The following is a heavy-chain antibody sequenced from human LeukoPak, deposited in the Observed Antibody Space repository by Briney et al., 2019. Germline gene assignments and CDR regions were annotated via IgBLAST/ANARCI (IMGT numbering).Heavy chain of an antibody. CDR3: ARLGIITAAGSNDY. CDR1: GFTFSSYS. CDR2: ISSSSSPM. D-gene: IGHD6-13*01. J-gene: IGHJ4*02. Sequence: GGSLRLSCAASGFTFSSYSMNWVRQAPGKGLEWVSYISSSSSPMYYADSVKGRFTISRDNAKNSLYLQMNSLRAEDTAVYYCARLGIITAAGSNDYWGQGTLVTVSS. V-gene: IGHV3-48*01.